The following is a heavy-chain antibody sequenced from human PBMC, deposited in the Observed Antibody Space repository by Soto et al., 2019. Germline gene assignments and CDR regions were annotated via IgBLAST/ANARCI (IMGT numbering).Heavy chain of an antibody. J-gene: IGHJ4*02. D-gene: IGHD2-15*01. Sequence: GGSLRLSCAASGFTFSSYGMHWVRQAPGKGLEWVAVISYDGSNKYYADSVKGRLTISRDNSKNKLYLQMNSLRAEDTAVYYCAKDLLPGVYCSGGSCYTNFDYWGQGTLVTVSS. CDR3: AKDLLPGVYCSGGSCYTNFDY. V-gene: IGHV3-30*18. CDR2: ISYDGSNK. CDR1: GFTFSSYG.